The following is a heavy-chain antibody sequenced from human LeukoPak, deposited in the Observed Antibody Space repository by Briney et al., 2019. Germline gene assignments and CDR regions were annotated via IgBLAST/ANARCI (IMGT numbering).Heavy chain of an antibody. D-gene: IGHD5-24*01. J-gene: IGHJ3*02. Sequence: ASVKVSCKASGYTFTGYYMHWVRQAPGQGLEWMGWINPNSGGTNYAQKFQGRVTMTRDTSISTGYMELTRLRPDDTAVYYCARVGDGLNDAFDIWGQGTMVTASS. CDR2: INPNSGGT. CDR1: GYTFTGYY. CDR3: ARVGDGLNDAFDI. V-gene: IGHV1-2*02.